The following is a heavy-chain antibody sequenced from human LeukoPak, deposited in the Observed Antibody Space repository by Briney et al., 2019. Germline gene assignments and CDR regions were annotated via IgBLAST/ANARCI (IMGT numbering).Heavy chain of an antibody. CDR1: GFTFGNYG. V-gene: IGHV3-20*04. Sequence: GGSLRLSCAASGFTFGNYGMSWVRQAPGKGLEWVSGINWNGGSTGYADSVEGRFTISRDNSKNTLYLQMNSLRAEDTALYYCAKVPGGGSGWYYFDYWGQGTLVTVSS. D-gene: IGHD6-19*01. CDR2: INWNGGST. CDR3: AKVPGGGSGWYYFDY. J-gene: IGHJ4*02.